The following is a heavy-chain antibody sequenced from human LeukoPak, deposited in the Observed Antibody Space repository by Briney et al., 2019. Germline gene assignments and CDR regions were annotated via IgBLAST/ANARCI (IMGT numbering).Heavy chain of an antibody. CDR3: ARDIVAGPLRGDAFDI. V-gene: IGHV1-8*01. CDR2: MNPNSGNT. CDR1: GYTFTSYD. J-gene: IGHJ3*02. D-gene: IGHD5-12*01. Sequence: GASVKVSCKASGYTFTSYDINWVRQATGQGLEWMGWMNPNSGNTGYAQKFQGRVSMTRDTSISTAYMELSSLRAEDTAVYYCARDIVAGPLRGDAFDIWGQGTMVIVSS.